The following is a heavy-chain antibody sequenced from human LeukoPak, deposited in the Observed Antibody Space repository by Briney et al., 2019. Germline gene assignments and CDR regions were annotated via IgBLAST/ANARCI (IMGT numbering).Heavy chain of an antibody. CDR3: ARDLHSSSWLNYFDY. CDR2: IYYSGST. V-gene: IGHV4-59*01. Sequence: SETLSLTCTVSGGSISSYYWSWIRQPPGKGLEWIGYIYYSGSTNYNPSLKSRVTISVDTSKNQFSLKLSSVTAADTAVYYCARDLHSSSWLNYFDYWGQGTLVTVSS. J-gene: IGHJ4*02. D-gene: IGHD6-13*01. CDR1: GGSISSYY.